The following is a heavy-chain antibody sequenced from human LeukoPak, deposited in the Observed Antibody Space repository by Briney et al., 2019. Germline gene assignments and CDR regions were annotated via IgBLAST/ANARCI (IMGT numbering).Heavy chain of an antibody. D-gene: IGHD5-24*01. CDR1: GFTFTNYW. V-gene: IGHV3-7*01. CDR3: ARDPLRGDGYAFDY. Sequence: PGGSLRLSCAASGFTFTNYWMGWVRQAPGKGLEWVAIIRNDGSETYYVDSVKGRFTISRDTAKTSLFLQMNSLRDEDTAVYYCARDPLRGDGYAFDYWGQGIMVTVSS. J-gene: IGHJ4*02. CDR2: IRNDGSET.